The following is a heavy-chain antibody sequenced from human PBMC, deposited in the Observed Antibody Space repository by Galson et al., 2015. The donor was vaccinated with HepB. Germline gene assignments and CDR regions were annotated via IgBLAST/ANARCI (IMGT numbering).Heavy chain of an antibody. J-gene: IGHJ4*02. V-gene: IGHV3-11*01. CDR1: GFTFSDYY. Sequence: SLRLSCAASGFTFSDYYMSWIRQAPGKGLEWVSYISSSGSTIYYVDSVKGRFTISRDNAKNSLYLQMNSLRAEDTAVYYCARGPDYVWGSYRAYFDYWGQGTLVTVSS. D-gene: IGHD3-16*02. CDR2: ISSSGSTI. CDR3: ARGPDYVWGSYRAYFDY.